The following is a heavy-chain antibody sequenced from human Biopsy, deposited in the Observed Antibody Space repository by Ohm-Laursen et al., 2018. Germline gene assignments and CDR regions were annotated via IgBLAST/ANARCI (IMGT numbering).Heavy chain of an antibody. CDR3: AKCMTGGSNYYFHH. CDR1: GGSISNNNYY. V-gene: IGHV3-33*06. Sequence: TLSLTCTVSGGSISNNNYYWGWIRQPPGKGLEWVAAIWYDGSNKNYADSVKGRFTISRDNSKNTLYLQMNSLRGEDTAVYYCAKCMTGGSNYYFHHCGQGTLVTVSS. D-gene: IGHD2-8*01. J-gene: IGHJ4*02. CDR2: IWYDGSNK.